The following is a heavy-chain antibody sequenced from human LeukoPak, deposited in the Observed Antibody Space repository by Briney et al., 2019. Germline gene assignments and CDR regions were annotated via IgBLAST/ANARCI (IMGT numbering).Heavy chain of an antibody. D-gene: IGHD2-8*01. Sequence: PGGSLRLSCAASGFTFNIYAMHGVRQAPGKGLEWVAVISYDANNKYYANSVKGRFTISRDNSKNTFYLQMNSLGTEDTAVYYCARDRPPGVSCLNYWGQGTLVTVSS. CDR2: ISYDANNK. V-gene: IGHV3-30-3*01. CDR3: ARDRPPGVSCLNY. CDR1: GFTFNIYA. J-gene: IGHJ4*02.